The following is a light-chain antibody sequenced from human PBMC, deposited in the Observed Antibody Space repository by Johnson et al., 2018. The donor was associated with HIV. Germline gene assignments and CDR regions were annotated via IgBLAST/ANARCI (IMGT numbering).Light chain of an antibody. J-gene: IGLJ1*01. CDR1: SSNIGNNY. Sequence: QSLLTQPPSVSAAPGQKVTISCSGSSSNIGNNYVSWYQQLPGTAPKLLISDNNKRPSGIPDRFSGSKSGTYATMAISGLQTGDEADYYCGTWDTSLSAPYVFGTGTKVTVL. V-gene: IGLV1-51*01. CDR3: GTWDTSLSAPYV. CDR2: DNN.